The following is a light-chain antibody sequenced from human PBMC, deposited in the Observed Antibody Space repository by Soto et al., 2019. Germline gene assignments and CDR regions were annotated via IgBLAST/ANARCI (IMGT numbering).Light chain of an antibody. CDR1: QTISSW. V-gene: IGKV1-5*03. CDR2: KAS. Sequence: DIQMTQSPSTLSASVGDRVIITCPASQTISSWLAWYQQKPGKAPKLLIYKASSLESGVPSRFSGSGSGTEFTLTISSLQPDDFATYYCQHYNNYLLTFGGGTKVEIK. J-gene: IGKJ4*01. CDR3: QHYNNYLLT.